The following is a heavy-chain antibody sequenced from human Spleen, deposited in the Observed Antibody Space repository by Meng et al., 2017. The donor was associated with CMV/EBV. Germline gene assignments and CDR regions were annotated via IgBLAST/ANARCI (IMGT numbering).Heavy chain of an antibody. J-gene: IGHJ5*02. Sequence: QVRLLKSEAEVKKPGSSVKVSCKVSGGTFSNYAISWVRQAPGQGLEWMGGIFPMFGTADYAQKFQDRVTITADESTSTVYMELSSLTSDDTAVYYCTRNSGTYLGAFDPWGQGTLVTVSS. CDR1: GGTFSNYA. D-gene: IGHD1-26*01. CDR2: IFPMFGTA. V-gene: IGHV1-69*12. CDR3: TRNSGTYLGAFDP.